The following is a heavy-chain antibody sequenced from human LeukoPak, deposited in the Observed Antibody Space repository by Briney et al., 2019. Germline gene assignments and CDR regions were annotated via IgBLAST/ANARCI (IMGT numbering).Heavy chain of an antibody. D-gene: IGHD3-22*01. CDR2: IYSGGST. Sequence: PGGSLRLSCAASGFTVSSNYMSWVRQAPGKGLEWVSVIYSGGSTYYADSVKGRFTISRDNSKNTLYLQMNSLRAEDTAVYYCARDLFYYDSSGYTTADYWGQGTLVTVSS. CDR3: ARDLFYYDSSGYTTADY. V-gene: IGHV3-53*01. CDR1: GFTVSSNY. J-gene: IGHJ4*02.